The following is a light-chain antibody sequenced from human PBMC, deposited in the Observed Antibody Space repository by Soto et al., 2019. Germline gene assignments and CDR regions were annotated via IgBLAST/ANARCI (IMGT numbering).Light chain of an antibody. CDR1: QSVSSSY. Sequence: EIVLTQSPGTLSLSPGERATLSCRASQSVSSSYLAWYHQKPGQAPRILIFGASSRATGIPDRFSGSGSGTDFTLTISRLEPEDFAVFYCHQYGISPPTFGPGTKVDI. V-gene: IGKV3-20*01. J-gene: IGKJ1*01. CDR3: HQYGISPPT. CDR2: GAS.